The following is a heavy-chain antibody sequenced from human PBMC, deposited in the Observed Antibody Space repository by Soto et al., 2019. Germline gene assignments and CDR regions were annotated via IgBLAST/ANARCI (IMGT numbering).Heavy chain of an antibody. V-gene: IGHV4-30-2*01. CDR3: AREASDYYDSSGRGGFDI. J-gene: IGHJ3*02. CDR2: IYHSGST. CDR1: GGSISSGGYS. Sequence: SETLSLTCAVSGGSISSGGYSWSWIRQPPGKGLEWIGYIYHSGSTYYNPSLKSRVTISADRSKNQFSLKLSSVTAADTAVYYCAREASDYYDSSGRGGFDIWGQGTMVTVSS. D-gene: IGHD3-22*01.